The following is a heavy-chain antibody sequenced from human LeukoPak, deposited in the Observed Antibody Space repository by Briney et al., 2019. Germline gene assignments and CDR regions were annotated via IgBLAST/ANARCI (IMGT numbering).Heavy chain of an antibody. CDR3: ARRGITMVRDEYYFDY. Sequence: SETLSLTCAVSGYSISSGYYWGWIRQPPGKGLEWIGRIYHSGSTYYNPSLKSRVTISVDTSKNQFSLKLSSVTAADTAVYYCARRGITMVRDEYYFDYWGQGTLVTVSS. CDR2: IYHSGST. CDR1: GYSISSGYY. J-gene: IGHJ4*02. V-gene: IGHV4-38-2*01. D-gene: IGHD3-10*01.